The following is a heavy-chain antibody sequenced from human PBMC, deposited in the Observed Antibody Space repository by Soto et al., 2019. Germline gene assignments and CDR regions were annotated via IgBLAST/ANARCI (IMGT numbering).Heavy chain of an antibody. V-gene: IGHV3-15*01. J-gene: IGHJ4*02. Sequence: EVQLVESGGGLVKPGGSLRLSCAASGFTFSTAWMSWVRQAPGKGLEWVGSIKTKTDGETTDYAARVKVRFTISRDDSKNTLYLQMNSLRTEDTDVYYCNAQWLVSYDYWGQGTLVTVSS. CDR2: IKTKTDGETT. D-gene: IGHD6-19*01. CDR1: GFTFSTAW. CDR3: NAQWLVSYDY.